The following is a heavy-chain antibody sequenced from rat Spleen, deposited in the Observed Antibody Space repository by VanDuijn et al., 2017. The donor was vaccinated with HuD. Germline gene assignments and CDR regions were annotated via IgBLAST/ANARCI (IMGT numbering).Heavy chain of an antibody. J-gene: IGHJ3*01. CDR1: GFTFSSYW. V-gene: IGHV5-29*01. D-gene: IGHD1-11*01. Sequence: EVQLVESGGGLVQPGRSMKLSCVVSGFTFSSYWMYWFRQAPTKGLEWVATISYDGSSTYYRDSVKGRFTASRDDAKNTQYLQMDSLRSEDTATYYCARHGGLRDWFAYWGQGTLVTVSS. CDR3: ARHGGLRDWFAY. CDR2: ISYDGSST.